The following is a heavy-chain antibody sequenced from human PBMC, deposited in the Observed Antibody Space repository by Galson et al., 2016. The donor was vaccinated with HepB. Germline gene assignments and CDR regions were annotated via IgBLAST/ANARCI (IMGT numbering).Heavy chain of an antibody. V-gene: IGHV3-53*01. J-gene: IGHJ5*02. D-gene: IGHD6-19*01. CDR3: ARVAIWDSSAWRRLFDP. CDR1: GFSVSGSH. CDR2: IYAGGST. Sequence: SLRLSCAASGFSVSGSHMTWVRQAPGRGLEWVSIIYAGGSTYYADSVKGRFTISRDSSDNSLYLQMNSLRADETAVYFCARVAIWDSSAWRRLFDPWGQGTLVTVSS.